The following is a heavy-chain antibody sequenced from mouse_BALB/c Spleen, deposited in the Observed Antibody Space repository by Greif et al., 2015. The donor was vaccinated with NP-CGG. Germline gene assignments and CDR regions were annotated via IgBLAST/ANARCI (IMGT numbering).Heavy chain of an antibody. D-gene: IGHD1-1*01. CDR3: ARWGYGSSYGFAF. CDR2: IDPANGNT. CDR1: GFNIKDTY. V-gene: IGHV14-3*02. J-gene: IGHJ3*01. Sequence: VQLQQSGAELVKPGASVKLSCTASGFNIKDTYMHWVKQRPEQGLEWIGRIDPANGNTKYDPKFQGKATITADTSSNTAYLQLSSLTSEDTAVYYCARWGYGSSYGFAFWGQGTLVTVSA.